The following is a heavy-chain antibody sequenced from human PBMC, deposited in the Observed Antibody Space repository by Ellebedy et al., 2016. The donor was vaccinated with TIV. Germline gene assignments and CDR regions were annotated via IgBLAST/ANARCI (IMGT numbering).Heavy chain of an antibody. J-gene: IGHJ4*02. Sequence: ASVKVSCXASGYSFIGYYMHWVRQPPRQGLEWMGWINPNNGGTNSAQKFQGRVTMTRDASISTAYMELSRLRSDDTAVYYCVTRGYSGYDYFDYWGQGTLVTVSS. CDR3: VTRGYSGYDYFDY. CDR1: GYSFIGYY. V-gene: IGHV1-2*02. D-gene: IGHD5-12*01. CDR2: INPNNGGT.